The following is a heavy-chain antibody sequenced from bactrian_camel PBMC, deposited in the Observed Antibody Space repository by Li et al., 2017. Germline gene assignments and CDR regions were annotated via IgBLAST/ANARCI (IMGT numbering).Heavy chain of an antibody. D-gene: IGHD6*01. CDR1: ESTYRSGC. J-gene: IGHJ4*01. Sequence: HVQLVESGGGSVQAGGSLRLSCVASESTYRSGCMGWYREAPGQAREGIASIDSDGSTTYIDSVKDRFTISRDNTKNTVSLQMDSLRPEDTAVYYCAADHGTSRSSCTVVAATQYWGQGTQVTVS. V-gene: IGHV3S53*01. CDR3: AADHGTSRSSCTVVAATQY. CDR2: IDSDGST.